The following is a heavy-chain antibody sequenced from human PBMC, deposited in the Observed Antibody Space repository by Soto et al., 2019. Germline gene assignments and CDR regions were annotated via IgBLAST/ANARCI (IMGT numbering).Heavy chain of an antibody. CDR2: MSYDGSNE. J-gene: IGHJ4*02. D-gene: IGHD1-26*01. CDR1: GFTFSHYA. Sequence: QVQLVESGGGVVQPGRSLRLSCAASGFTFSHYAMHWVRQAPGKGLEWVALMSYDGSNEYYADSLKGRFTISRDNSKNTLYLQMNSLRAEDTAVYYCAKDGSHNFDDWGQGTLVTVSS. CDR3: AKDGSHNFDD. V-gene: IGHV3-30*18.